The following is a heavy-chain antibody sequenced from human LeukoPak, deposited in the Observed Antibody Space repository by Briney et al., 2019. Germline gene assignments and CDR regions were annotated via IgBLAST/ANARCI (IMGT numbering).Heavy chain of an antibody. CDR3: AKKSVGTCQGGAFDI. D-gene: IGHD1-26*01. V-gene: IGHV3-23*01. CDR1: GFTFRSYA. J-gene: IGHJ3*02. Sequence: PGGSLRLSCAVSGFTFRSYAMSWVRQAPGKGLEWVSVINDSGDSTYYADSVKGRFTISRDNSKNTLWLQMNSLRAEDTAVYYCAKKSVGTCQGGAFDIWGQGTMVTVSS. CDR2: INDSGDST.